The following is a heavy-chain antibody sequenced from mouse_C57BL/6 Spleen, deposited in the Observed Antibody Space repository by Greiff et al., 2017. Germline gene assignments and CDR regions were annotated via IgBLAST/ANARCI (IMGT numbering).Heavy chain of an antibody. CDR2: INPNYGTT. CDR3: ARGTAYYSIYWYFDV. J-gene: IGHJ1*03. V-gene: IGHV1-39*01. D-gene: IGHD2-5*01. Sequence: VQLQQSGPELVKPGASVKISCTASGYSFTDYNMHWVKQSNGKSLEWIGVINPNYGTTSYNQKFKGKATLTVDQSSSTAYMQLNSLTSEDSAVXYCARGTAYYSIYWYFDVWGTGTTVTVSS. CDR1: GYSFTDYN.